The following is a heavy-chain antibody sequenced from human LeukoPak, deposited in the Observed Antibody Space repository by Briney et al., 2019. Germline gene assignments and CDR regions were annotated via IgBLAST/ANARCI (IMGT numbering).Heavy chain of an antibody. CDR1: GGSISSSSYY. V-gene: IGHV4-39*07. CDR3: ARVPAARSGYYFDY. J-gene: IGHJ4*02. D-gene: IGHD3-10*01. Sequence: PSETLSLTCTVSGGSISSSSYYWGWIRQPPGKGLEWIGSIYYSGSTYYNPSLKSRVTISLDTSKNQFSLKLSSVTAADTAVYYCARVPAARSGYYFDYWGQGTLVTVSS. CDR2: IYYSGST.